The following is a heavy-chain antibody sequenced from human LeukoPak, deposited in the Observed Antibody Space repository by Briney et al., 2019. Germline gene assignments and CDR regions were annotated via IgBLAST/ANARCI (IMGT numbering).Heavy chain of an antibody. CDR3: ARGARGYYDSSGYYYVWYFDY. Sequence: PSETLSLTCAVYGGSFSGYYWSWTRQPPGKGLEWIGEINHSGSTNYNPSLKSRVTISVDTSKNQFSLKLSSVTAADTAVYYCARGARGYYDSSGYYYVWYFDYWGQGTLVTVSS. D-gene: IGHD3-22*01. J-gene: IGHJ4*02. CDR2: INHSGST. V-gene: IGHV4-34*01. CDR1: GGSFSGYY.